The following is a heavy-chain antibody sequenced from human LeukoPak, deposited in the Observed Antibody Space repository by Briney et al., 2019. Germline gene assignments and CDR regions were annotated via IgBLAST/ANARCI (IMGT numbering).Heavy chain of an antibody. Sequence: SETLSLTCTVSGGSMSSYYWSWIRQPPRRGLEWIGYIYYSGCTNYNLPLKRRVTISVDTSKNQISLKLSSVTAADTAVYYCASAGGYYDSSGYSYYFDYGGQGTLVTVSS. J-gene: IGHJ4*02. D-gene: IGHD3-22*01. CDR3: ASAGGYYDSSGYSYYFDY. CDR1: GGSMSSYY. V-gene: IGHV4-59*01. CDR2: IYYSGCT.